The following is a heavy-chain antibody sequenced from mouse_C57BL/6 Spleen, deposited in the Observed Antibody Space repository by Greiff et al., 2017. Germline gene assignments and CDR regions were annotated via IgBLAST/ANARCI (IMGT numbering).Heavy chain of an antibody. Sequence: QVQLKQPGAELVKPGASVKLSCKASGYTFTSYWMHWVKQRPGQGLEWIGMIHPNSGSTNYNEKFKSKATLTVDKSSSTAYMQLSSLTSEDSAVYYCARNDYGSSYPFAYWGQGTLVTVSA. CDR2: IHPNSGST. CDR1: GYTFTSYW. J-gene: IGHJ3*01. D-gene: IGHD1-1*01. CDR3: ARNDYGSSYPFAY. V-gene: IGHV1-64*01.